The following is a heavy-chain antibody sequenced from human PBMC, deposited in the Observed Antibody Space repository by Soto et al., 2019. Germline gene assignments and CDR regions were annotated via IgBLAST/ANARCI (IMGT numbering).Heavy chain of an antibody. CDR1: GGSVSSGSYY. CDR3: ATYDILAAYYH. Sequence: SETLSLTCTVSGGSVSSGSYYWNWIRQPPGKALEWIGYIYYSGSTNYNPSLKSRVTISVDTSKNQFSLKLSSVTAADTAVYYRATYDILAAYYHWGQGTLVTVSS. D-gene: IGHD3-9*01. J-gene: IGHJ5*02. CDR2: IYYSGST. V-gene: IGHV4-61*01.